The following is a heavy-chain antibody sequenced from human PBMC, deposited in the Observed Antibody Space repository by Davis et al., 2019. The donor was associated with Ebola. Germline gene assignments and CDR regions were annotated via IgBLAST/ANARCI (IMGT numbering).Heavy chain of an antibody. Sequence: MPSETLSLTCTVSGGSISSYYWSWIRQPPGKGLEWIGYIYYSGSTNYNPSLKSRVTISVDTSKNQFSLKLTSVTAADTAVYYCPRGYCSGGSCYYYGMDVWGKGTTVTVSS. CDR1: GGSISSYY. D-gene: IGHD2-15*01. CDR2: IYYSGST. J-gene: IGHJ6*04. CDR3: PRGYCSGGSCYYYGMDV. V-gene: IGHV4-59*01.